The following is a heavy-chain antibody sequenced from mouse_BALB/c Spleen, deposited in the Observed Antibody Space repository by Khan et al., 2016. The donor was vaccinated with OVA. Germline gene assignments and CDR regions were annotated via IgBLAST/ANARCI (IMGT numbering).Heavy chain of an antibody. J-gene: IGHJ3*01. Sequence: QVQLKQSGPGLVRPSQTLSITCTVSGFTLTTYGVHWVRQSPGKGLEWMGVIRSAAKKDYNAAFISGLSSTKDNSNGHICFKMNSLQADDTAMYYCARNSYMYDFTYVGQGTLVTVSA. CDR1: GFTLTTYG. CDR2: IRSAAKK. CDR3: ARNSYMYDFTY. D-gene: IGHD2-14*01. V-gene: IGHV2-2*01.